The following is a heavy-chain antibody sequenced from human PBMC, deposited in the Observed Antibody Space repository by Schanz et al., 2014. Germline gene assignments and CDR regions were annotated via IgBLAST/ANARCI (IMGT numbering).Heavy chain of an antibody. Sequence: EVQLVESGGGLVQPGGSLRLSCAASGFSVSSNFMTWVRQAPGKGLEWISSMYINSGSTQYADSVKGRFIISRDSSKNTLFLQMNSLRAEDTAVYYCAKGSMAARPLLPPDYYFYGTDIWGQGTTVTVSS. D-gene: IGHD6-6*01. CDR3: AKGSMAARPLLPPDYYFYGTDI. V-gene: IGHV3-66*01. J-gene: IGHJ6*02. CDR2: MYINSGST. CDR1: GFSVSSNF.